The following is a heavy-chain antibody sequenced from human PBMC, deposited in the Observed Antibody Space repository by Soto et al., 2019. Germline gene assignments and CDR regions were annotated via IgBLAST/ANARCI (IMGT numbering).Heavy chain of an antibody. Sequence: ASVKVSCKASGYTFSDYYIHWVREAPGQGLEWMGWINPNSGGTKYAPKFQGGATMTRDTSITTAYMELSRLRSGDTAVYYCAREPATAKPEGVDFWGQGTLVTVSS. CDR1: GYTFSDYY. D-gene: IGHD1-1*01. CDR3: AREPATAKPEGVDF. J-gene: IGHJ4*02. V-gene: IGHV1-2*02. CDR2: INPNSGGT.